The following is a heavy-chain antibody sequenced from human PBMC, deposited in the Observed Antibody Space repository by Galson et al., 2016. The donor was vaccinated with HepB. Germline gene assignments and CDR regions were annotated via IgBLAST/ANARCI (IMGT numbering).Heavy chain of an antibody. D-gene: IGHD7-27*01. V-gene: IGHV3-30*18. CDR1: GFTFSSYG. J-gene: IGHJ4*02. Sequence: SLRLSCAASGFTFSSYGMHWVRQAPGKGLEWVAVTSYDGGDKYYADSVKGRFTISRDNSKNTLYLQMNSLRAEDTAVYYCAKDHVGMLSALDYSGQGTLVTVSS. CDR2: TSYDGGDK. CDR3: AKDHVGMLSALDY.